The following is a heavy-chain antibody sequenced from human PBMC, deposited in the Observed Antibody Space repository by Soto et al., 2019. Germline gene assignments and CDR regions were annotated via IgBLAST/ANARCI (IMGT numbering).Heavy chain of an antibody. CDR1: GFTFSSYG. CDR3: ARGHIADPPYYFDY. Sequence: GGSLRLSCAASGFTFSSYGMHWVRQAPGKGLEWVAVIWYDGSNKYYADSVKGRFTISRDNSKNTLYLQMNSLRAEDTAVYYCARGHIADPPYYFDYWGQGTLVTVSS. V-gene: IGHV3-33*01. J-gene: IGHJ4*02. CDR2: IWYDGSNK. D-gene: IGHD6-13*01.